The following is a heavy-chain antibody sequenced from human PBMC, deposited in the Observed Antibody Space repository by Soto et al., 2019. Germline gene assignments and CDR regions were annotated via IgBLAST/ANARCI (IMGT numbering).Heavy chain of an antibody. V-gene: IGHV4-38-2*01. CDR2: IFHSGSA. CDR3: ARAGYCSSTSCYRGHMDV. Sequence: PSETLSLTCAVSGYSISSGYYWGWIRQPPGKGLEWIGSIFHSGSAYYNPSLKSRVTISLDTSKNQFSLKLSSVTAADTAVYYCARAGYCSSTSCYRGHMDVWGQGTTGTVSS. D-gene: IGHD2-2*02. J-gene: IGHJ6*02. CDR1: GYSISSGYY.